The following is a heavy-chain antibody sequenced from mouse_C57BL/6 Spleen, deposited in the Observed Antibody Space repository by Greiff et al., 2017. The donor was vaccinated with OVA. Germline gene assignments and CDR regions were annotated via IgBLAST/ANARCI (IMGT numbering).Heavy chain of an antibody. Sequence: QVQLQQPGAELVMPGASVKLSCKASGYTFTSYWMHWVKQRPGQGLEWIGEIDPSDSYTNYNQKFKGKSTLTVDKSASTAYMQLSSLTSEDSAVDYCARGYGNYETWFAYWGQGTLVTVSA. V-gene: IGHV1-69*01. CDR2: IDPSDSYT. CDR3: ARGYGNYETWFAY. CDR1: GYTFTSYW. J-gene: IGHJ3*01. D-gene: IGHD2-1*01.